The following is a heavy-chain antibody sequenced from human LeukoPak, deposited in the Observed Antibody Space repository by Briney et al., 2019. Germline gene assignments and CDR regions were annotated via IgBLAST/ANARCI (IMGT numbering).Heavy chain of an antibody. D-gene: IGHD6-19*01. Sequence: GGSLRLSCAASGFTFTTYAMEWVRQAPGQGLEWVSSISGSGDNTYYAGSVRGRFTISRDNSNNTLYLQMNTLRAEDTALYYCAKQGRSGWFGSDFWGQGTQVTVSS. CDR2: ISGSGDNT. J-gene: IGHJ4*02. CDR3: AKQGRSGWFGSDF. V-gene: IGHV3-23*01. CDR1: GFTFTTYA.